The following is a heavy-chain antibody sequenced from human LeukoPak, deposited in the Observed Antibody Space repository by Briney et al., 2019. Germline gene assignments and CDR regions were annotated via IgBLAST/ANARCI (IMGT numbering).Heavy chain of an antibody. CDR2: IYPGDSDT. CDR3: ASHNSGNFDY. D-gene: IGHD1-26*01. CDR1: GYRFTSYW. Sequence: PGESLKISCKGCGYRFTSYWIGWVRQMPGKGLKWMGIIYPGDSDTRYSPSFQGQVTISADKSISTAYLQWSSLKASDTAMYFCASHNSGNFDYWGQGTLVTVSS. V-gene: IGHV5-51*01. J-gene: IGHJ4*02.